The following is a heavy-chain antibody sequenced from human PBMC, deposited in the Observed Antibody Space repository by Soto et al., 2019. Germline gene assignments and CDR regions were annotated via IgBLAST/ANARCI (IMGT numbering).Heavy chain of an antibody. J-gene: IGHJ4*02. CDR2: IYYSGGT. Sequence: SETLSLTCTVSGGSISSYYWSWIRQPPGKGLEWIGYIYYSGGTNYNPSLKSRVTISVDTSKNQFSLKLSSVTAADTAVYYCARGTYCSSTSCYFFDYWGQGTLVTVSS. CDR1: GGSISSYY. D-gene: IGHD2-2*01. CDR3: ARGTYCSSTSCYFFDY. V-gene: IGHV4-59*01.